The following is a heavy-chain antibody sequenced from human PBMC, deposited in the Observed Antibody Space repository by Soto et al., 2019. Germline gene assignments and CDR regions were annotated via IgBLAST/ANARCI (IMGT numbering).Heavy chain of an antibody. V-gene: IGHV3-7*03. Sequence: GWSLRLAWAASGFSFSSYWMSWVRQAPGKGLEWVANTKEDESERNYVDSVRGRFTISRDNAKNSLYLQMNSLRAEETAVYCCARDRGYSTFDYWGQGTLVTVSS. J-gene: IGHJ4*02. D-gene: IGHD2-15*01. CDR2: TKEDESER. CDR1: GFSFSSYW. CDR3: ARDRGYSTFDY.